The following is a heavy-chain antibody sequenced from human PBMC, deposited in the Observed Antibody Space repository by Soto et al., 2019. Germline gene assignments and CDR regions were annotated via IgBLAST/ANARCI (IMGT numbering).Heavy chain of an antibody. CDR2: IYYSGST. V-gene: IGHV4-31*03. Sequence: SETLSLTCTVSGGSISSGGYYWSWIRQHPGKGLEWIGYIYYSGSTYYNPSLKSRVTISVDTSKNQFSLKLSSVTAADTAVYYCARQQCSGGSCYESYYYYYYMDVWGKGTTVTVSS. D-gene: IGHD2-15*01. J-gene: IGHJ6*03. CDR1: GGSISSGGYY. CDR3: ARQQCSGGSCYESYYYYYYMDV.